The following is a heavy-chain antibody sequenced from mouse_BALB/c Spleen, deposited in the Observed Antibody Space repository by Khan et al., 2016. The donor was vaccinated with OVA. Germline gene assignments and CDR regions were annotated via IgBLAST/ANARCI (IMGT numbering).Heavy chain of an antibody. CDR2: IDPENGNT. J-gene: IGHJ3*01. D-gene: IGHD2-3*01. CDR1: GFNIKDYY. V-gene: IGHV14-1*02. Sequence: VQLQQSGAELVRPGALVKLSCKASGFNIKDYYIHWVKQRPEQGLEWIGWIDPENGNTIYDPKLQGKANITADTSSNTAYLHFSSLTSEDTAVYYCARAGYSPWFAYWGQGSLVTVSA. CDR3: ARAGYSPWFAY.